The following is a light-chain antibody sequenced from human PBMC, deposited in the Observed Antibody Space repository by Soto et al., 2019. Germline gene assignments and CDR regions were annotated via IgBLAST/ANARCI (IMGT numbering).Light chain of an antibody. V-gene: IGKV1-8*01. Sequence: AIRMTQSPSSFSASTGDRVTITCRASQGISSYLALYQQKPGKAPKLLIYAASTLQSGVPSRFSGSGSGTDFTLTISCLQSEDFAVYYCQQYKNWPLFGQGTRLEIK. CDR2: AAS. CDR3: QQYKNWPL. J-gene: IGKJ5*01. CDR1: QGISSY.